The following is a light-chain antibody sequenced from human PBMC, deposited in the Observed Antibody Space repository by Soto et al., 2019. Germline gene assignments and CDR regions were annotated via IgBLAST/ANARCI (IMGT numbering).Light chain of an antibody. V-gene: IGKV3-11*01. CDR3: QQRSSWPLT. J-gene: IGKJ4*01. CDR1: QSVSSS. CDR2: DAS. Sequence: EIVLTQSPATLSLSPGERATLSCRASQSVSSSLAWYQQKPGQTPRLLIYDASNRAPGIPARFSGSGSGTDFTLTVSSLEPEDFAVYYCQQRSSWPLTFGGGTKVEIK.